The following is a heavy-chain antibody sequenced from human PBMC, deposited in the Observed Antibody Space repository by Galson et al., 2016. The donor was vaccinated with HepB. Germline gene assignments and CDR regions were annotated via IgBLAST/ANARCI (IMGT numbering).Heavy chain of an antibody. CDR1: GDTFSKYA. D-gene: IGHD3-22*01. CDR3: AAGHHYDISGLGE. J-gene: IGHJ4*02. V-gene: IGHV1-69*04. CDR2: IIPILGTA. Sequence: SVKVSCKASGDTFSKYAFTWVRQAPGQGLEWMGRIIPILGTANYLQKFQGRVTITADKYTRTVYMELSSLRSEDTGVYYCAAGHHYDISGLGEWGQGTLVTVSS.